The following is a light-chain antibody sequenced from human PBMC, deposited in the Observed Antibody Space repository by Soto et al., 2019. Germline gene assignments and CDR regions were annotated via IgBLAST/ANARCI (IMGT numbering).Light chain of an antibody. CDR1: QSITTW. CDR2: DVS. J-gene: IGKJ1*01. V-gene: IGKV1-5*01. CDR3: QNYKMYSPWT. Sequence: DIQMTQSPSTVSAYVGDSVTITCRASQSITTWLAWYQQRPGKAPKLLIYDVSSLQSGVPSRFSGSGSGTEFTLTISSLQPDDFSTYYCQNYKMYSPWTFGQGTKVEIK.